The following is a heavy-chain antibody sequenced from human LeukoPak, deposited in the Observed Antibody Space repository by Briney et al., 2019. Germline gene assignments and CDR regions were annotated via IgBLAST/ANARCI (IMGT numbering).Heavy chain of an antibody. Sequence: PGGSLRLSCAASGFTFSSYAMSWVRQAPGKGLEWVSAISGSGGSTYYADSVKGRFTISRDNSKNTLYLQMNSLRAEDTAVYYCANSEYYDILTGLHFDYWGQGTLVTVSS. CDR2: ISGSGGST. V-gene: IGHV3-23*01. D-gene: IGHD3-9*01. J-gene: IGHJ4*02. CDR1: GFTFSSYA. CDR3: ANSEYYDILTGLHFDY.